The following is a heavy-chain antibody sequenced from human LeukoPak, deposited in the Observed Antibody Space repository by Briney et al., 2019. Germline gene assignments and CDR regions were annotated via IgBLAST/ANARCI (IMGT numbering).Heavy chain of an antibody. Sequence: ASVKVSCEASGYTFTSYGISWVRQAPGQGLEGMGWISAYNGNTNYAQKLQGRVAMTTDTSTSTAYMELRSLRSDDTAVYYCARDATYCSSTSCLHFDYWGQGTLVTVSS. CDR2: ISAYNGNT. CDR3: ARDATYCSSTSCLHFDY. V-gene: IGHV1-18*01. CDR1: GYTFTSYG. J-gene: IGHJ4*02. D-gene: IGHD2-2*01.